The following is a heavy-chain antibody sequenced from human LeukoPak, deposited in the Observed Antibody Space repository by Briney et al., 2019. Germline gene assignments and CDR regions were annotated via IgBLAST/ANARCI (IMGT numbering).Heavy chain of an antibody. D-gene: IGHD3-16*01. CDR3: ARVSGGVVGAHFDY. J-gene: IGHJ4*02. V-gene: IGHV6-1*01. Sequence: SQTLSLTCAISGDTVSSNSAAWHWIRQSPSRGLEWLGRTYYRSPWFNDYAVSVKSRITINPDSSKNQFSLQLNSVTPEDTAAYYCARVSGGVVGAHFDYWGQGTLVTVSS. CDR2: TYYRSPWFN. CDR1: GDTVSSNSAA.